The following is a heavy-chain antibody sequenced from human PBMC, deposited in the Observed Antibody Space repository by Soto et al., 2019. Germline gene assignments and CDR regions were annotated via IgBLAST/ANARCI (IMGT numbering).Heavy chain of an antibody. CDR2: ISAYNGNT. Sequence: QVQLVQSGAEVRKPGASVKVSCKASGYTFTSYGISWVRQAPGQGLEWMGWISAYNGNTNYAQKLQGRVTMTTDTSTSTAYMELRSLRSDDTAVYYCARRGEMATGYEEKYYFDYWGQGTLVTVSS. D-gene: IGHD3-16*01. J-gene: IGHJ4*02. CDR3: ARRGEMATGYEEKYYFDY. CDR1: GYTFTSYG. V-gene: IGHV1-18*01.